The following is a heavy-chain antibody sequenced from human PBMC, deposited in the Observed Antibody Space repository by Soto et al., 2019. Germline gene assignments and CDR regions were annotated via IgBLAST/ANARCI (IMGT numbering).Heavy chain of an antibody. CDR3: AKAGGRYCISTSCYYYGMDV. Sequence: QVQLVESGGGVVQPGRSLRLSCAASGFTFSSYGMQWVRQAPGKGLEWVAVISYDGSNKYYADSVKGRFTISRDNSKNTLYLQMNSLRAEDTAVYYCAKAGGRYCISTSCYYYGMDVWGQGTTVTVSS. V-gene: IGHV3-30*18. CDR1: GFTFSSYG. J-gene: IGHJ6*02. CDR2: ISYDGSNK. D-gene: IGHD2-2*01.